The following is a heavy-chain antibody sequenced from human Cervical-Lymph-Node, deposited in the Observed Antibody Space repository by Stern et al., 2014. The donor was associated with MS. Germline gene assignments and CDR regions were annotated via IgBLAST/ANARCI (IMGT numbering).Heavy chain of an antibody. Sequence: VQLGESGPEVKKPGASVKVSCKASGYTFTSYGISWVRQAQAQGLEWMGWISAYNGNTNYGQKLQGRVTMTTDTSTSTAYMELRSLRSDDTAVYYCATFSLLGYSSGWYYFDYWGQGTLVTVSS. V-gene: IGHV1-18*01. CDR1: GYTFTSYG. CDR3: ATFSLLGYSSGWYYFDY. CDR2: ISAYNGNT. J-gene: IGHJ4*02. D-gene: IGHD6-19*01.